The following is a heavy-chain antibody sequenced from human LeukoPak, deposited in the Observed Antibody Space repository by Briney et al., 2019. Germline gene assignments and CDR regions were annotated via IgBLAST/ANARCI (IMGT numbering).Heavy chain of an antibody. CDR3: ARSSDAGSLDY. Sequence: SETLSLTCTVSGGSISSGDYYWSWIRQPPGKGLEWIGYIYYSGSTYYNPSLKSRVTISVDTSKNQFSLKLSSVTAADTAVYYCARSSDAGSLDYWGQGTLVIVSS. CDR2: IYYSGST. V-gene: IGHV4-30-4*01. J-gene: IGHJ4*02. D-gene: IGHD3-10*01. CDR1: GGSISSGDYY.